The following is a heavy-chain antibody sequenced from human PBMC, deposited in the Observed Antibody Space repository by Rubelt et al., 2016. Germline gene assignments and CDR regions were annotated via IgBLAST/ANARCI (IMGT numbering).Heavy chain of an antibody. CDR2: ISASNGNT. J-gene: IGHJ5*02. CDR1: GYTFTSYG. CDR3: ARSPRYDFEDNWFDP. V-gene: IGHV1-18*01. D-gene: IGHD3-3*01. Sequence: QVQLVQSGAEVKKPGASVKVSCKASGYTFTSYGISWVRQAPGQGLEWMGWISASNGNTNYAQNLQGRVTMTTDTSTSTAYRELGSLRSDDTSVYYCARSPRYDFEDNWFDPWGQGTLATVSS.